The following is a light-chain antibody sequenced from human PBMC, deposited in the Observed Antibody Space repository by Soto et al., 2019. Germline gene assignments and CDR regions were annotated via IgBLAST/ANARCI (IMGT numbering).Light chain of an antibody. V-gene: IGKV1-5*03. CDR3: QQYSNYWT. CDR1: QTISSW. J-gene: IGKJ1*01. CDR2: KAS. Sequence: DIQMTQSPSTLSASVGDRVTITCRASQTISSWLAWYQQKPGKAPRLLIYKASILESGVSSTFSGSGSGTEVTLTISSRQPDDFATYYCQQYSNYWTFGQGTKVEIK.